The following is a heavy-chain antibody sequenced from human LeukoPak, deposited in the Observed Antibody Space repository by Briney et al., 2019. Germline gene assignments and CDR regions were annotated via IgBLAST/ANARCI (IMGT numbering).Heavy chain of an antibody. D-gene: IGHD6-19*01. Sequence: PGRSLRLSCAASGFTFSNYGMHWVRQAPGKGLEWVAVISYDGSNKYYADSVKGRSTISRDNSKNTLYLQMNSLRAEDTAVYYCAKGLGYGSGWYEEYFQHWGQGTLVTVSS. CDR1: GFTFSNYG. J-gene: IGHJ1*01. CDR2: ISYDGSNK. CDR3: AKGLGYGSGWYEEYFQH. V-gene: IGHV3-30*18.